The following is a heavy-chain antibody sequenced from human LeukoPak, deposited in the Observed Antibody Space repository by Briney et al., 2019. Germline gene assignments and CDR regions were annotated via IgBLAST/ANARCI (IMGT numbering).Heavy chain of an antibody. V-gene: IGHV3-48*03. CDR2: ISSSGSTI. J-gene: IGHJ4*02. Sequence: PGGSLRLSCAASGFTFSGYEMNWVRQAPGKGLEWVSYISSSGSTIYYADSVKGRFTISRDNAKDSLYLQMNSLRAEDAAVYYCARDLTGGYSYGDYWGQGTLVTVSS. CDR3: ARDLTGGYSYGDY. D-gene: IGHD5-18*01. CDR1: GFTFSGYE.